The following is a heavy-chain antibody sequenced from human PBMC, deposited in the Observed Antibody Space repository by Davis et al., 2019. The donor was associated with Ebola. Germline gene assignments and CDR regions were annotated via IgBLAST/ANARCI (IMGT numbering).Heavy chain of an antibody. Sequence: SEPLSLTCTVSNGPFSRCGYSWSRLPQPPGKALAWLGNIYHSDSSYYNPSVDSRITISADQSEKQFSLKLTSVTAADTAVYYCASCNDVGCPYWGQGVLVTVSS. CDR2: IYHSDSS. CDR3: ASCNDVGCPY. CDR1: NGPFSRCGYS. D-gene: IGHD1-1*01. J-gene: IGHJ4*02. V-gene: IGHV4-30-2*01.